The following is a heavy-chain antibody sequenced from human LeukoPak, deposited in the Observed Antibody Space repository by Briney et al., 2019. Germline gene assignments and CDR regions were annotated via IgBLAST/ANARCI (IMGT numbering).Heavy chain of an antibody. V-gene: IGHV1-69*05. Sequence: ASVKVSCKASGGTFSSYAISWVRQAPGQGLEWMGGIIPILGTANYAQKFQGRVTITTDESTSTAYMELSSLRSEDTAVYYCATSPQENWFDPWGQGTLVTVSS. CDR2: IIPILGTA. CDR1: GGTFSSYA. CDR3: ATSPQENWFDP. J-gene: IGHJ5*02.